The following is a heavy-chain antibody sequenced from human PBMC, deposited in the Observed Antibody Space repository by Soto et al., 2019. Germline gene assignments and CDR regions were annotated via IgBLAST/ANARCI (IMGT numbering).Heavy chain of an antibody. CDR1: GGSISSGGYY. J-gene: IGHJ4*02. D-gene: IGHD5-18*01. CDR2: MYYTGAT. Sequence: QVQLQESGPGLVKPSQTLSLTCTVSGGSISSGGYYWSWIRQHPGKGLEWIGYMYYTGATQYNPSLRSRVTMSGDTSKSQFALQLSSVPAAYTAVYYCAMHLGGNGYYLYFDYLGQGTLVTVSS. V-gene: IGHV4-31*03. CDR3: AMHLGGNGYYLYFDY.